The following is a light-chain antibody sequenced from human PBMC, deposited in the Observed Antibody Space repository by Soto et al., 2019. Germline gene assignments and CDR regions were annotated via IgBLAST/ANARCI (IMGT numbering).Light chain of an antibody. V-gene: IGKV3-20*01. CDR2: GAS. CDR3: QQYGSSPPIT. J-gene: IGKJ5*01. Sequence: EIVLTQSPGTLSFSPGGGATLSFRGIQRVSNNYLAWYQQKPGQAPRLLIHGASSRATGIPDRFSGSGSGTDFTLTISRLEPEDFAVYYCQQYGSSPPITFGQGTRLEIK. CDR1: QRVSNNY.